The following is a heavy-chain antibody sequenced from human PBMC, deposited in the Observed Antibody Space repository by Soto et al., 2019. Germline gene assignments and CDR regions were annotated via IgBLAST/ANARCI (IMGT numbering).Heavy chain of an antibody. Sequence: QVQLQESGPGLVKPSQTLSLTCTVSGASISTGGYYCTWIRQHPGKGLEWIGYIYYSGSTYYNPSLKSRVSISVDTSKNQFSLKLSSVTAADTAVYYCARGLSVTLFDNWGQGTLVTVSS. CDR1: GASISTGGYY. D-gene: IGHD4-17*01. CDR3: ARGLSVTLFDN. CDR2: IYYSGST. J-gene: IGHJ4*02. V-gene: IGHV4-31*03.